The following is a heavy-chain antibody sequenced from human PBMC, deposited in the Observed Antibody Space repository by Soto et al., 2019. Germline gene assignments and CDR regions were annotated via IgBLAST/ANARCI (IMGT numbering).Heavy chain of an antibody. CDR2: VSTYSDST. J-gene: IGHJ4*02. CDR1: GYTFTNYG. Sequence: QVQLVQSGAAVKRPGASVKVSCKASGYTFTNYGINWVRQAPGHGLEWLGWVSTYSDSTNYAQCLHDRVTMTTDTATSTPYMELRSLTSDDTAVYYCARDLNCPDGLVFDYWGQGTLVTVSS. CDR3: ARDLNCPDGLVFDY. V-gene: IGHV1-18*01. D-gene: IGHD1-20*01.